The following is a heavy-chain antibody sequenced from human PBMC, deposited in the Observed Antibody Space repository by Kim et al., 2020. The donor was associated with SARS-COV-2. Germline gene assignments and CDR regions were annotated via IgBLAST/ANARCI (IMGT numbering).Heavy chain of an antibody. V-gene: IGHV4-34*01. CDR3: ASVNYYDSSGYHNPH. J-gene: IGHJ4*02. CDR2: INHSGST. CDR1: GGSFSGYY. D-gene: IGHD3-22*01. Sequence: SETLSLTCAVYGGSFSGYYWSWIRQPPGKGLEWIGEINHSGSTNYNPSLKSRVTISVDTSKNQFSRKLSSVTAADTAVYYCASVNYYDSSGYHNPHWGQGTLVTVSS.